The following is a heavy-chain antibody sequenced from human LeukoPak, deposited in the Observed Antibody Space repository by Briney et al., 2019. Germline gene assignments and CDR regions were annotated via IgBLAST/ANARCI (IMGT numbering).Heavy chain of an antibody. CDR2: ISGSGSFT. D-gene: IGHD3-22*01. V-gene: IGHV3-21*01. J-gene: IGHJ4*02. CDR3: ARDYFERSGYS. CDR1: GFTFSDYT. Sequence: GGSLRLSCGASGFTFSDYTMNWVRQAPGKGLEWVSSISGSGSFTYYIDSVKGRFTISRDNAKNSLYMQMNRLRAEDTAVYYCARDYFERSGYSWGQGTLVTVSS.